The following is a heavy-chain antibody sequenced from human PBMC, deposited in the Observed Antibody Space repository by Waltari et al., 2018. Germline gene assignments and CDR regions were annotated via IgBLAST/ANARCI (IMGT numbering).Heavy chain of an antibody. CDR1: GFTFSSYW. CDR3: ARGTLDIVVVVAAQPCQH. D-gene: IGHD2-15*01. Sequence: EVQLVESGGGLVQPGGSLRLSCAASGFTFSSYWMSWVRQAPGKGLEWVANIKQDGSEKYYVDSVKGRFTISRDNAKNSLYLQMNSLIAEDTAVYYCARGTLDIVVVVAAQPCQHWGQGTLVTVSS. V-gene: IGHV3-7*01. CDR2: IKQDGSEK. J-gene: IGHJ1*01.